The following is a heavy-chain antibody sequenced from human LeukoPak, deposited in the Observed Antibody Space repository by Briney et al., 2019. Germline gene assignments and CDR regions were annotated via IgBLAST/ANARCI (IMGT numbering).Heavy chain of an antibody. CDR1: GYTFTSYG. CDR3: ARATHDYGGYDYYYYYMDV. Sequence: ASVKVSCKASGYTFTSYGISWVRQAPGQGLEWMGWISAYNGNTNYAQKLQGRVTMTTDTSTSTAYMELRSLRSDDTAVYYCARATHDYGGYDYYYYYMDVWGKGTTVTVSS. CDR2: ISAYNGNT. V-gene: IGHV1-18*01. D-gene: IGHD4-17*01. J-gene: IGHJ6*03.